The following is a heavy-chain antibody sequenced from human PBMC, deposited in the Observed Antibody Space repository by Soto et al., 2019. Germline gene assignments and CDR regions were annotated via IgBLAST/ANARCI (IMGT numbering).Heavy chain of an antibody. J-gene: IGHJ4*02. V-gene: IGHV3-23*01. CDR2: ISGSGGST. Sequence: PGGSLRLSCAASGFTFSSYAMSWVRQAPGKGLEWVSAISGSGGSTYYADSVKGRFTISRDNSKNTLYLQMNSLRAEDTAVYYCAKDFGVLVGPRGYFDYWGQGTLVTVSS. D-gene: IGHD1-26*01. CDR3: AKDFGVLVGPRGYFDY. CDR1: GFTFSSYA.